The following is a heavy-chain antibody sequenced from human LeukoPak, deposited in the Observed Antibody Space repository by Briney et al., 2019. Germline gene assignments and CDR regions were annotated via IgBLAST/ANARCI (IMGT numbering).Heavy chain of an antibody. CDR2: IYYSGST. CDR3: ARLVVTADYYYGMDV. Sequence: GSLRLSCAASGFSVSGNYMSWIRQPPGKGLEWIGYIYYSGSTNYNPSLKSRVTISVDTSKNQFSLKLSSVTAADTAVCYCARLVVTADYYYGMDVWGQGTTVTVSS. J-gene: IGHJ6*02. CDR1: GFSVSGNY. D-gene: IGHD2-21*02. V-gene: IGHV4-59*02.